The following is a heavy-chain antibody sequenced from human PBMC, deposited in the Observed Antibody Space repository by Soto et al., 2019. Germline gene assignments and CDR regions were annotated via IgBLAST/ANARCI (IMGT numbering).Heavy chain of an antibody. CDR3: AREDGYNLFDY. J-gene: IGHJ4*02. CDR1: GGSIISYY. Sequence: SETLSLTCTVSGGSIISYYWSWIRQPPGKGLEWIGYIYYSGSTNYNPSLKSRVTISVDTSKNQFSLKLSSVTAADTAVYYCAREDGYNLFDYWGQGTLVTVSS. CDR2: IYYSGST. V-gene: IGHV4-59*01. D-gene: IGHD5-12*01.